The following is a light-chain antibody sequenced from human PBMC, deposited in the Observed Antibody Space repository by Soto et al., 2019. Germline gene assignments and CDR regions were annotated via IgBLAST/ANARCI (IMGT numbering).Light chain of an antibody. CDR2: GNS. Sequence: QSVLTQPPSVSGAPGQRVTISCTGSSSNIGAGYDVHWYQQLPGSAPKLLIHGNSNRPSGVPDLFSGSKSGTSASLATTGLQAEDEADYYCQSYDSSLSGLYVFGTGTQLTVL. V-gene: IGLV1-40*01. CDR1: SSNIGAGYD. J-gene: IGLJ1*01. CDR3: QSYDSSLSGLYV.